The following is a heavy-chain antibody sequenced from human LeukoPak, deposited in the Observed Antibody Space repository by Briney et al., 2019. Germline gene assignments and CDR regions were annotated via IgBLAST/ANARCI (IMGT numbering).Heavy chain of an antibody. CDR1: GFTFSGSA. J-gene: IGHJ4*02. Sequence: QSGGSLRLSCAASGFTFSGSAMHWVRQASGKGLEWVGRIRSKANSYATAYAASVKGRFTISRDDSKNTAYLQMNSLKTEDTAVYYCTRQTYYDYVWGSYRYFDYWGQGTLVTVSS. CDR2: IRSKANSYAT. CDR3: TRQTYYDYVWGSYRYFDY. V-gene: IGHV3-73*01. D-gene: IGHD3-16*02.